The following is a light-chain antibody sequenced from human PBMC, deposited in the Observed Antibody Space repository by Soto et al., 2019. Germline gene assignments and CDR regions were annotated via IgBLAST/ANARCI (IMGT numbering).Light chain of an antibody. Sequence: QSVLTQPASVSGSPGQSITISCTGTSSDVGGYNYVSWYQQHPGKAPKLMIYDVSNRPSGVSNRFSGSKSGSTASLTVSGLQAEDEADYYCSSYTSTSTLVFGGGTKLPVL. CDR3: SSYTSTSTLV. CDR2: DVS. V-gene: IGLV2-14*01. J-gene: IGLJ2*01. CDR1: SSDVGGYNY.